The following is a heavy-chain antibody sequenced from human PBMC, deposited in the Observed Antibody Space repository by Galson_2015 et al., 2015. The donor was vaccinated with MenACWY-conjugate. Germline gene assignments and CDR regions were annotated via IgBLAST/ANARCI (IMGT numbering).Heavy chain of an antibody. Sequence: SLRLSCAASGFTLSSFAMHWVRQAPGKGLEWVTGSSYDGDNEYYADSVKGRFTIFRDNSKDTLYLQMNSLRPEDTAVYYCARGLYLGSGTYDYFDYWGQGTLVTVSS. CDR3: ARGLYLGSGTYDYFDY. J-gene: IGHJ4*02. CDR2: SSYDGDNE. D-gene: IGHD3-10*01. CDR1: GFTLSSFA. V-gene: IGHV3-30*04.